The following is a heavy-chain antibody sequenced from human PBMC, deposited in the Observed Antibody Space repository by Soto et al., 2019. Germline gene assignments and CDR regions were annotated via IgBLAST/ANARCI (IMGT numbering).Heavy chain of an antibody. Sequence: QVQLQESGPGLVKPSETLSLTCAVSGDSISSYYCMWIRQPPGKGLESIGYLYYGRSANYNPSLKRRVILSVDTSTNQCSLTLSSMTAADTAVYYCALRSMAVVPESWGQGTLVTVSS. CDR2: LYYGRSA. CDR3: ALRSMAVVPES. J-gene: IGHJ5*02. V-gene: IGHV4-59*01. D-gene: IGHD3-22*01. CDR1: GDSISSYY.